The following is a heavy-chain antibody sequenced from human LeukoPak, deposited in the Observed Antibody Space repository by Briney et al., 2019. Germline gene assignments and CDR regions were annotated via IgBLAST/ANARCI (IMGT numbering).Heavy chain of an antibody. D-gene: IGHD2-21*02. J-gene: IGHJ4*02. CDR2: IYTSGST. Sequence: PSETLSLTCIVFRGSISSYHWNWIRQPAGKGLEWIGRIYTSGSTTCNPSLKSRVTISVDKSKNQFSLKLRSVTAADTAVYYCAREGDYYFDYWGQGTLVTVSS. CDR1: RGSISSYH. V-gene: IGHV4-4*07. CDR3: AREGDYYFDY.